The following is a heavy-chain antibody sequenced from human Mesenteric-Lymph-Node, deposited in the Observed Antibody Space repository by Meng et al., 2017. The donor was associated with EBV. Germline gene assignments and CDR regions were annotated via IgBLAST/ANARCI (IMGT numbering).Heavy chain of an antibody. CDR2: INHNGNT. CDR3: ARAHTTGPRHFDY. Sequence: QLQRQTQRRGWETPSETLTLTRTVVGAWVSSGNYFWSWIRQPPGKGLEWIGEINHNGNTNYNPSLKSRATISVDTSQNNLSLKLSSVTAADTAVYYCARAHTTGPRHFDYWGQGTLVTVSS. J-gene: IGHJ4*02. CDR1: GAWVSSGNYF. D-gene: IGHD2-8*01. V-gene: IGHV4-61*03.